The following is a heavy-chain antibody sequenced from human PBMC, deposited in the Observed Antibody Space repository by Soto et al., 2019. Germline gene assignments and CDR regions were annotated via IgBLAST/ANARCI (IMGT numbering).Heavy chain of an antibody. J-gene: IGHJ4*02. CDR1: GDSINSDNYY. V-gene: IGHV4-39*01. CDR2: IYYRGNT. CDR3: ARLEGLATISYYFDY. D-gene: IGHD3-9*01. Sequence: SETLSLTCSVSGDSINSDNYYWGWIRQPPGKGLVWIGSIYYRGNTYYNPSLKTRVTISLDKSKSQFSLKLNSVTAAVSAVYFCARLEGLATISYYFDYWGQRTLVTVSS.